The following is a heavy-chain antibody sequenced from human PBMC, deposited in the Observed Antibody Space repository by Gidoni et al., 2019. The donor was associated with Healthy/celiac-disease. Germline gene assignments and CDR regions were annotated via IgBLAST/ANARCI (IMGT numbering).Heavy chain of an antibody. CDR2: ISSSSSYI. CDR3: ARDGEASTSGWFDP. Sequence: EVQLVESGGGLVKPGGSLRLSCAASGFTFSSYSMNWVRQAPGKGLEWVSSISSSSSYIYYADSVKGRFTISRDNAKNSLYLQMNSLRAEDTAVYYCARDGEASTSGWFDPWGQGTLVTVSS. V-gene: IGHV3-21*01. CDR1: GFTFSSYS. D-gene: IGHD2-2*01. J-gene: IGHJ5*02.